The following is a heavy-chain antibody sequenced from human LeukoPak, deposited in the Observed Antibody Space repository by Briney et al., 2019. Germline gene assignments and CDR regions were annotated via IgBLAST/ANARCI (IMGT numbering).Heavy chain of an antibody. D-gene: IGHD5-12*01. CDR3: AKDFYSGYDYPSHYFDY. CDR1: GFTFSSYA. Sequence: GGSLTLSCAASGFTFSSYAMSWVRQAPGKGLEWVSAISGSGGSTYYADSVKGRFTISRDNSKNTLYLQMNSLRAEDTAVYYCAKDFYSGYDYPSHYFDYWGQGTLVTVSS. J-gene: IGHJ4*02. CDR2: ISGSGGST. V-gene: IGHV3-23*01.